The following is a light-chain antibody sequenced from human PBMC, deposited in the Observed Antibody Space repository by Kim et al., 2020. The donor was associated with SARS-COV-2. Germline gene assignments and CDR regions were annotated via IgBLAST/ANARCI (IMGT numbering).Light chain of an antibody. Sequence: SPGERAPHSCRASQSVSSYLAWYQQKPGQAPRLLIYDASNRATGIPARFSGSGSGTDFTLTISSLEPEDFAVYYCQQRSNWPPALTFGGGTKLEI. J-gene: IGKJ4*01. CDR3: QQRSNWPPALT. V-gene: IGKV3-11*01. CDR2: DAS. CDR1: QSVSSY.